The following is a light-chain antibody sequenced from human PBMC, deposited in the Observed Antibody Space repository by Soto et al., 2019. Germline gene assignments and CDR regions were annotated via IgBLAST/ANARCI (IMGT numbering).Light chain of an antibody. CDR1: SSDVGGYNY. V-gene: IGLV2-14*01. CDR2: EVS. Sequence: QSALTQPASVSGFPGQSITISCTGTSSDVGGYNYVSWYQHYPGKAPKLIIYEVSNRPSGVSNRFSGSKSGNTASLTLSGLQAEDEADYYCSSYARNSVLFGGGTKVTVL. J-gene: IGLJ2*01. CDR3: SSYARNSVL.